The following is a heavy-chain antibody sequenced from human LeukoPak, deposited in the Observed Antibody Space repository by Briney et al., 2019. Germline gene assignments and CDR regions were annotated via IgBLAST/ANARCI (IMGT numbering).Heavy chain of an antibody. J-gene: IGHJ4*02. D-gene: IGHD1-26*01. CDR2: ISGSGGST. V-gene: IGHV3-23*01. CDR1: GFTFSSYA. CDR3: AKVVVGAATAWMDY. Sequence: GGSLRLSCAASGFTFSSYAMNWVRQAPGKGLEWVSIISGSGGSTYYADSVKGRFTISRDNSKNTLYLQMNSLRAEDTAVYYCAKVVVGAATAWMDYWGQGTLVTVSS.